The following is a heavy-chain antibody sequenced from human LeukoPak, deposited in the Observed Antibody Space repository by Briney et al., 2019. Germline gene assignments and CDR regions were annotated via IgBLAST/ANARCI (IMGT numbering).Heavy chain of an antibody. CDR3: ARDPYSGGYGPYYYYYMDV. Sequence: PGGSLRLSCAASGFTFSDYYMTWIRQAPRKGVEGVSYISSSGSTIYYADSVKGRFAISRDNAKNSLYLQMNSLRAEDTAVYYCARDPYSGGYGPYYYYYMDVWGKGTTVTISS. CDR1: GFTFSDYY. D-gene: IGHD1-26*01. CDR2: ISSSGSTI. V-gene: IGHV3-11*01. J-gene: IGHJ6*03.